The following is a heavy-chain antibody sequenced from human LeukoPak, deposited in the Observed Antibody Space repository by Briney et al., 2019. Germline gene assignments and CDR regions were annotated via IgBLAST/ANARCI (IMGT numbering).Heavy chain of an antibody. CDR1: GGSISSSSYY. CDR2: VYYGGNT. Sequence: SETLSLTCTVSGGSISSSSYYWDWVRQPPGKGLEWIGNVYYGGNTFYNSSLESRVTISVDMSRNQFSLKLTSLTAADTAVYYCARQRADYFYHYLDVWGKGTSVTVSS. CDR3: ARQRADYFYHYLDV. J-gene: IGHJ6*03. V-gene: IGHV4-39*01.